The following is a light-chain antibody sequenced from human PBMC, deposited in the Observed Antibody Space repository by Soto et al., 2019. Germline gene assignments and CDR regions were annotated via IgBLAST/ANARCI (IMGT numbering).Light chain of an antibody. CDR1: QSIGYY. V-gene: IGKV3-11*01. Sequence: VMTQWPPQQSKYPGESATLSCMGSQSIGYYLAWYQEKPGTAPRLLIYDASLRATGIPARFSGSWSGTDFTLGINGLELEDSAVYSCQLRVKCPPSWTCGQGTKVEIK. J-gene: IGKJ1*01. CDR2: DAS. CDR3: QLRVKCPPSWT.